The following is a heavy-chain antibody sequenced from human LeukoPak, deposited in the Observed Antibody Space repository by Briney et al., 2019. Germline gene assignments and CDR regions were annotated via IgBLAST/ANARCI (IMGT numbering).Heavy chain of an antibody. V-gene: IGHV3-23*01. CDR1: GFTFSSYA. J-gene: IGHJ4*02. CDR3: AKESPVGATIYPDQNY. Sequence: GGSLRLSCAASGFTFSSYAMSWVRQAPGKGLEWVSAISGSGGSTYYADSVKGRFTISRDNSKNTLYLQMNSLRAEDTAVYYCAKESPVGATIYPDQNYWGQGTLVTVSS. CDR2: ISGSGGST. D-gene: IGHD1-26*01.